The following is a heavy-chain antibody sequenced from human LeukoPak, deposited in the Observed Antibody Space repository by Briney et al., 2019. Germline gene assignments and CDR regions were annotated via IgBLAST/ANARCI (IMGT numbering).Heavy chain of an antibody. D-gene: IGHD6-19*01. J-gene: IGHJ4*02. CDR1: GYTFTGYY. CDR2: INPNSGGT. V-gene: IGHV1-2*02. Sequence: ASVKVSCKASGYTFTGYYMHWVRQAPGQGLEWMGWINPNSGGTNYAQKFQGRVTMTRDTSISTAYMELRSLRSDDTAVYYCARWSSGWTSDYWGQGTLVTVSS. CDR3: ARWSSGWTSDY.